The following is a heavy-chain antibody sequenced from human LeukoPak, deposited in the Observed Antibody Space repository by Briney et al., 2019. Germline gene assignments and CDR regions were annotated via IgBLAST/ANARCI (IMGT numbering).Heavy chain of an antibody. CDR2: ISFDGVNK. CDR3: AKGGSIAVAGNSDY. J-gene: IGHJ4*02. V-gene: IGHV3-30-3*01. CDR1: GFTFYNYN. Sequence: GRSLRLSCTASGFTFYNYNMHWVRQAPGEGLEWVAVISFDGVNKFHADSVKGRFTISRDNSKNTLFLQMNSLRIEDTAVYYCAKGGSIAVAGNSDYWGQGTLVTVSS. D-gene: IGHD6-19*01.